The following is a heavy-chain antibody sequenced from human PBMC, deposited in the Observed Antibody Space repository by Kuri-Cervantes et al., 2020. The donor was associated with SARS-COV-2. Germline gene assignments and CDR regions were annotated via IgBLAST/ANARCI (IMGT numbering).Heavy chain of an antibody. D-gene: IGHD3-16*02. CDR3: AKDPFGGVIAAYYFDY. V-gene: IGHV3-30*04. CDR1: GFSFSGSA. J-gene: IGHJ4*02. CDR2: ISYDGSNK. Sequence: GESLKISCAASGFSFSGSAVHWVRQAPGKGLEWVAVISYDGSNKYYADSVKGRFTISRDNSKNTLYLQMNSLRAEDTAVYYCAKDPFGGVIAAYYFDYWGQGTLVTVSS.